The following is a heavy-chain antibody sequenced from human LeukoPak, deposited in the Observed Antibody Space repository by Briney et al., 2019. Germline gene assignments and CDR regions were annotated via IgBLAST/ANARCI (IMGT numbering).Heavy chain of an antibody. CDR1: GFTVSSNY. V-gene: IGHV3-53*01. J-gene: IGHJ3*02. Sequence: GGSLRLSCAASGFTVSSNYMSWVRQAPGKGLEWVSVIYSGGSTYYADSVKGRFTISRDNSKNTLYLRMNSLRAEDTAVYYCARIMITFGGVIVLGAFDIWGQGTMVTVSS. CDR3: ARIMITFGGVIVLGAFDI. D-gene: IGHD3-16*02. CDR2: IYSGGST.